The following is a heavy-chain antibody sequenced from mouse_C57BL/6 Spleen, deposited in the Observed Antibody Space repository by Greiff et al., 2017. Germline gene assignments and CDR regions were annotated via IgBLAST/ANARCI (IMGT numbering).Heavy chain of an antibody. Sequence: QVQLQQSGAELVKPGASVKLSCKASGYTFTSYWMHWVKQRPGQGLEWIGMIHPNSGSTNYNEKFKSKATLTVDKSSSTAYMQLSSLTSEDSAVYYCARVTTVVDYYAMDYWGQGTSVTVSS. CDR1: GYTFTSYW. J-gene: IGHJ4*01. V-gene: IGHV1-64*01. CDR3: ARVTTVVDYYAMDY. CDR2: IHPNSGST. D-gene: IGHD1-1*01.